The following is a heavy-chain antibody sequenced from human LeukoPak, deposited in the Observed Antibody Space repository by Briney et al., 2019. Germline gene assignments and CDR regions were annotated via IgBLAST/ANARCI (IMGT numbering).Heavy chain of an antibody. D-gene: IGHD6-13*01. J-gene: IGHJ5*02. V-gene: IGHV4-34*01. Sequence: SETLSLTCAVYGGSFSGYYWSWIRQPPGKGLEWIGEINHSGSTNYNPSLKSRVTISVDTSKNQFSLKLSSVTAADTAVYYCARQIRAAAGISWFDPWGQGTLVTVSS. CDR2: INHSGST. CDR1: GGSFSGYY. CDR3: ARQIRAAAGISWFDP.